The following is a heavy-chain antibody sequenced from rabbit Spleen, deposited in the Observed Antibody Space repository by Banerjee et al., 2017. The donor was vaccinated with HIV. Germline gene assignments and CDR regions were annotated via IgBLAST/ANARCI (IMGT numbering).Heavy chain of an antibody. J-gene: IGHJ4*01. V-gene: IGHV1S40*01. D-gene: IGHD6-1*01. CDR1: GFSFSSSDY. CDR3: ARSYAGYAVDGVATFDL. CDR2: IAGSSSGFT. Sequence: QSLEESGGDLVKPGASLTLTCTASGFSFSSSDYMCWVRQAPGKGLEWISCIAGSSSGFTYSATWAKGRFTCSKTSSTTVTLQMTSLTAADTATYFCARSYAGYAVDGVATFDLWGQGTLVTVS.